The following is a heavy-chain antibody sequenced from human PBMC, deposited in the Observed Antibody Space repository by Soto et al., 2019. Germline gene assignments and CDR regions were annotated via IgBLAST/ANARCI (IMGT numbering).Heavy chain of an antibody. CDR3: ARKYYSDSSGYTFDY. CDR1: GFSFSSYA. CDR2: ISYDGSSN. D-gene: IGHD3-22*01. V-gene: IGHV3-30-3*01. Sequence: GGSLRLSCAASGFSFSSYAMHWVRQAPGKGLEWVAIISYDGSSNFHADSVKGRFTISRDNSKNMLYLQMNSLRAEDTAVYYCARKYYSDSSGYTFDYWGQGT. J-gene: IGHJ4*02.